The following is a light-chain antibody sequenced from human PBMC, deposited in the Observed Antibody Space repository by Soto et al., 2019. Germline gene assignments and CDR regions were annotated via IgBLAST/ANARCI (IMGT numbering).Light chain of an antibody. CDR1: SPNIGSNT. Sequence: QSALTQPPSASATPGQRVTISCSGSSPNIGSNTVNWFQQLPGTAPRLLIYINNQRPSGVPDRFSGSKSGTSASLAISGLQSDDEADYYCATWDDSLNAVVFGGGTKLTVL. CDR3: ATWDDSLNAVV. V-gene: IGLV1-44*01. CDR2: INN. J-gene: IGLJ3*02.